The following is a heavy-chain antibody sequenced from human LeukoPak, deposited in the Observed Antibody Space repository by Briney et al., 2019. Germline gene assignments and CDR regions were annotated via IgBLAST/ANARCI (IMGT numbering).Heavy chain of an antibody. CDR2: ISAYNGDT. D-gene: IGHD6-13*01. V-gene: IGHV1-18*01. CDR3: ARDGFWKRPRRYSSSWYVDY. CDR1: GYTFTSYG. Sequence: ASVKVSCEASGYTFTSYGISWVRQAPGQGLEWIGWISAYNGDTNYAQKLQGRVTMTTDTSTSTAYMELRSLRSYVTAVYYCARDGFWKRPRRYSSSWYVDYWGQGTLVTISS. J-gene: IGHJ4*02.